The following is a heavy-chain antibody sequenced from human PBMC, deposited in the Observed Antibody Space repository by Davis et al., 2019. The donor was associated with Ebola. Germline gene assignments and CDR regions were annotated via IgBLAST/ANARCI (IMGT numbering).Heavy chain of an antibody. CDR1: GFTFSSYS. Sequence: PGGSLRLSCAASGFTFSSYSMNWVRQAPGKGLEWVSSISSSSSYIYYADSVKGRFTISRDNAKNSLYLQMNSLRAEDTAVYYCARERVPFTRGWFDPWGQGTLVTVSS. CDR2: ISSSSSYI. V-gene: IGHV3-21*01. D-gene: IGHD3-10*01. CDR3: ARERVPFTRGWFDP. J-gene: IGHJ5*02.